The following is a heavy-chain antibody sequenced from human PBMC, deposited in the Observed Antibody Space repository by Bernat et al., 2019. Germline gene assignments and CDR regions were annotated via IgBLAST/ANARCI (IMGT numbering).Heavy chain of an antibody. V-gene: IGHV1-69*01. J-gene: IGHJ4*02. D-gene: IGHD2-2*01. Sequence: QVQLVQSGAEVKKPGSSVKVSCKASGGTFSRFAISWVRQAPGPGPEWMGGIIPIFGKPNYAQKFQGRVRITADESTSTGYMELSSLRSDDTAVYYCARGSSDCSSISCPYDYWGQGTLVTVST. CDR1: GGTFSRFA. CDR2: IIPIFGKP. CDR3: ARGSSDCSSISCPYDY.